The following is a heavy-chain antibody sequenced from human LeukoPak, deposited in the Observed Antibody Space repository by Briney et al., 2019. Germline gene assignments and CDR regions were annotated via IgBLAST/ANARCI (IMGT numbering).Heavy chain of an antibody. CDR1: GFTFSSYG. Sequence: GGSLRLSCAASGFTFSSYGMHWVRQAPGKGLEWVAVISYDGSDKFYADSVKGRFTISRDNSKNTLHLQMISLRAEDTAVYYCAKERQQLFQHWGQGTLVTVSS. CDR3: AKERQQLFQH. CDR2: ISYDGSDK. J-gene: IGHJ1*01. D-gene: IGHD6-13*01. V-gene: IGHV3-30*18.